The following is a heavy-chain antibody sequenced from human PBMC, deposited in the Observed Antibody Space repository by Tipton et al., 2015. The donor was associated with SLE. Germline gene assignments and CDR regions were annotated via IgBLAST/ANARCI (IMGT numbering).Heavy chain of an antibody. CDR2: TSYSGST. Sequence: LSLTCTVSGGSITSDYWSWIRQPPGKGLEWIGYTSYSGSTNYSPSLKTRVTISVDTSKNQFSLRLSSVTAADTAVYYCARDGVYSSSYYHEFWGQGILVTVSS. J-gene: IGHJ4*02. D-gene: IGHD3-22*01. V-gene: IGHV4-59*01. CDR3: ARDGVYSSSYYHEF. CDR1: GGSITSDY.